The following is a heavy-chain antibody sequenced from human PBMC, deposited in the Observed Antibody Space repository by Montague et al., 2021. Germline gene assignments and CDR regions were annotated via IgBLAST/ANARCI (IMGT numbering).Heavy chain of an antibody. CDR3: ARDYYNSPVTMDV. J-gene: IGHJ6*02. Sequence: SETLSLTCTVSGGSVSSGNYYWAWIRQPPGRRLEFVGHIYYGGGTHYYNPSLTSRVTISVDTSNNQFSLSLRSVTAADTAIYYCARDYYNSPVTMDVWGQGTTVTVS. D-gene: IGHD5-24*01. CDR1: GGSVSSGNYY. CDR2: IYYGGGTH. V-gene: IGHV4-61*01.